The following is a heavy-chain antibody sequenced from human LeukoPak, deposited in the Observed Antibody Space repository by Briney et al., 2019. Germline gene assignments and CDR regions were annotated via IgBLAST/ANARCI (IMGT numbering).Heavy chain of an antibody. CDR1: GGSISSYY. D-gene: IGHD6-13*01. Sequence: SETLSLTCTVSGGSISSYYWSWIRQPPGKGLEWIGYIYSSGSTNYNPSLKSRVTISVDTSKKQFSLKLSSVTAADTALYYCARMYSSSSNFDYWGQGTLVTVSS. V-gene: IGHV4-4*09. CDR2: IYSSGST. J-gene: IGHJ4*02. CDR3: ARMYSSSSNFDY.